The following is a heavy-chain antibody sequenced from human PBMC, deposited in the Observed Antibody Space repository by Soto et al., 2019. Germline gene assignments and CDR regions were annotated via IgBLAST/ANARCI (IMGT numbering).Heavy chain of an antibody. CDR2: IHWDDDK. Sequence: GPSLAHPTQTLTVICTGSGSALSPSGGGVGWIRQPPVKGLEWLALIHWDDDKSYSPSLKSRLTITKDTSKNQVVLNMTNMDPADTATYYCARLRWGELSAHDAFDIWGQGTMVTVSS. D-gene: IGHD3-16*02. CDR3: ARLRWGELSAHDAFDI. CDR1: GSALSPSGGG. J-gene: IGHJ3*02. V-gene: IGHV2-5*02.